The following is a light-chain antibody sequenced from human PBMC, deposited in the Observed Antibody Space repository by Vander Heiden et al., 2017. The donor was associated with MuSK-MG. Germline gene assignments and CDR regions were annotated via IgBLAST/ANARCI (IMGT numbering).Light chain of an antibody. CDR2: WAS. Sequence: DIVMTQSPDSLAVSLGERATINCRSSQSILYSSNKKNYLAWYQQKPGRPPKLLISWASTRASGVPDRFSGSGSGTDFTLTISSLQAEDVAFYYCQQDIYTPYTFGQGTKLEIK. CDR3: QQDIYTPYT. CDR1: QSILYSSNKKNY. J-gene: IGKJ2*01. V-gene: IGKV4-1*01.